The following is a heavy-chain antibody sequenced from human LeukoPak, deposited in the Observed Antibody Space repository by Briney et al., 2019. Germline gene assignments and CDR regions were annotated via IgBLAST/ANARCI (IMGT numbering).Heavy chain of an antibody. J-gene: IGHJ4*02. Sequence: SETLSLTCAVYGGSFSGYYWSWIRQPPGKGLEWIGEINHSGSTNYNPSLKSRVTLSVDTSKNQFSLKLSSVTAADTAVYYCARSTYYSGWYSSGWKGDFDYWGQGTLVTVSS. CDR1: GGSFSGYY. CDR3: ARSTYYSGWYSSGWKGDFDY. D-gene: IGHD6-19*01. CDR2: INHSGST. V-gene: IGHV4-34*01.